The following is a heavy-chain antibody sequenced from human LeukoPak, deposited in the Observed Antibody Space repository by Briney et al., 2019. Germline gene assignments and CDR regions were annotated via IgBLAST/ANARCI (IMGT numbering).Heavy chain of an antibody. V-gene: IGHV3-48*03. J-gene: IGHJ4*02. CDR2: ISSSGDTI. CDR1: GFTFSRYE. CDR3: ARVAVAGSVDC. D-gene: IGHD6-19*01. Sequence: PGGSLRLSCAASGFTFSRYEMNWVRQAPGKGLGWVSYISSSGDTIYYADSVKGRFTISRDNAKSSLYLQMNGLRAEDTAVYYCARVAVAGSVDCWGQGTLVTVSS.